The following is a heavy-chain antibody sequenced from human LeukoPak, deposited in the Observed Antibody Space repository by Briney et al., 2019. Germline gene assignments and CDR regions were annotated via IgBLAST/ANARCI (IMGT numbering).Heavy chain of an antibody. V-gene: IGHV4-30-4*01. Sequence: SQTLSLTCTVSGGSISSGDYSWSWIRQPPGKGLEWIGYFYYSGRTYYNPSLKSRVTISVDTSKNQFSLKLSSVTAADTAVYYCAGQMATVTIDDWYFDLWGRGTLVTVSS. CDR3: AGQMATVTIDDWYFDL. CDR2: FYYSGRT. CDR1: GGSISSGDYS. D-gene: IGHD4-17*01. J-gene: IGHJ2*01.